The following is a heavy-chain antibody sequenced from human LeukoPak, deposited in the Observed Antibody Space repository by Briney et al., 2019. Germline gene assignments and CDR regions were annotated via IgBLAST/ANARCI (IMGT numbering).Heavy chain of an antibody. CDR3: ESDTAPSSRGGYFEALDM. Sequence: GGSLRLSCATSGCGVRSDWVTWVRQAQGKGLEWVANINQDGSKKNYVDSVKGRFTISRDNTENSLFLQMNSLRVEDTAIYYCESDTAPSSRGGYFEALDMWGQGTWVTVSS. V-gene: IGHV3-7*01. D-gene: IGHD5-18*01. CDR1: GCGVRSDW. J-gene: IGHJ3*02. CDR2: INQDGSKK.